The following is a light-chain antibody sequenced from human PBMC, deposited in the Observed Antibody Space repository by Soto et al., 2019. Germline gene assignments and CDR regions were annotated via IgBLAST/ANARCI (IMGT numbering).Light chain of an antibody. J-gene: IGLJ1*01. CDR2: NDN. CDR1: SSNIGSNT. Sequence: QSVLTQPPSASGTPGQRVTISCSGSSSNIGSNTVNWYQQITGTAPKLLIYNDNQRPSGVPDRFSGSKSGTSGSLAISGLQSEDEGDYYCAAWDDRLDVYVFGTGTKLTVL. CDR3: AAWDDRLDVYV. V-gene: IGLV1-44*01.